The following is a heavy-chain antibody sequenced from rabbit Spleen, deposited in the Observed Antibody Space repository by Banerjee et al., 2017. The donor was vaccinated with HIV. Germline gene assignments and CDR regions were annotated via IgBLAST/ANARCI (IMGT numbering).Heavy chain of an antibody. CDR3: AQTAGANTADALDL. V-gene: IGHV1S40*01. CDR1: GFDFSGTSL. CDR2: IYAGDGHT. Sequence: QSLEESGGDLVKPGASLTLTCTASGFDFSGTSLMWWVRQAPGKGLEWIGCIYAGDGHTYYASWAKGRFTISKTSSTTVTLQMTSLTAADTATYFCAQTAGANTADALDLWGQGPWSPS. J-gene: IGHJ4*01. D-gene: IGHD4-2*01.